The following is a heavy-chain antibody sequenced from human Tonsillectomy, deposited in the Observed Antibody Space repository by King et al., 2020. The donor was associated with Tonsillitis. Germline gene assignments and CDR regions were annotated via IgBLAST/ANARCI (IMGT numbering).Heavy chain of an antibody. D-gene: IGHD3-10*01. CDR3: AGDLGGGSWFDP. J-gene: IGHJ5*02. Sequence: LQLQESGPGLVKPSETLSLTCSVSGGSVSSITDYWSWIRQPPGKGLEWIGYIRKSGSTNSKPSPKSRVTMSVDTSKNQFSLKLSSVTAADTAVYYCAGDLGGGSWFDPWGQGTLVTVSS. CDR2: IRKSGST. V-gene: IGHV4-61*01. CDR1: GGSVSSITDY.